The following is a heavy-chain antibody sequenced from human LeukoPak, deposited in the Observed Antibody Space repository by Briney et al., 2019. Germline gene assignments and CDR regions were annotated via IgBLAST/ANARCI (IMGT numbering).Heavy chain of an antibody. D-gene: IGHD6-19*01. CDR1: GGSISSSDYY. CDR3: ASLVPGAVATYGGVS. CDR2: IYYSGNT. J-gene: IGHJ5*02. Sequence: PSETLSLTCTVSGGSISSSDYYWGWIRQPPGKGLEWIGSIYYSGNTFYNPSLKSRVTISVDTSKNEFSLKVCSMTVGDTAVYYCASLVPGAVATYGGVSWGQGTLVTVSS. V-gene: IGHV4-39*01.